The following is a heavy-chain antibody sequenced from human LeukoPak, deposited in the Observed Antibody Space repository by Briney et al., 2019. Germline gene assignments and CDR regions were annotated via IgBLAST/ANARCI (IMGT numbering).Heavy chain of an antibody. J-gene: IGHJ5*02. Sequence: VASVTVSCKASGYTFTSYYMHWVRQAPGQGLEWMGIINPSGVSTIYAQIFQGRVTMTRDTSTSTVYMALSSLRSEDTAVYYCARGLGIGWFDPWGQGTLVTVSS. D-gene: IGHD7-27*01. CDR3: ARGLGIGWFDP. CDR1: GYTFTSYY. CDR2: INPSGVST. V-gene: IGHV1-46*01.